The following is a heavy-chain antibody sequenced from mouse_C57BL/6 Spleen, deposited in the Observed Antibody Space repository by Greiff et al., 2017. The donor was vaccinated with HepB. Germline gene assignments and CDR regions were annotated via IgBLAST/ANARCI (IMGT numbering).Heavy chain of an antibody. V-gene: IGHV1-50*01. CDR3: ASPYDGYYVYAMDY. CDR2: IDPSDSYT. D-gene: IGHD2-3*01. CDR1: GYTFTSYW. Sequence: QVQLKESGAELVKPGASVKLSCKASGYTFTSYWMQWVKQRPGQGLEWIGEIDPSDSYTNYNQKFKGKATLTVDTSSSTAYMQLSSLTSEDSAVYYCASPYDGYYVYAMDYWGQGTSVTVSS. J-gene: IGHJ4*01.